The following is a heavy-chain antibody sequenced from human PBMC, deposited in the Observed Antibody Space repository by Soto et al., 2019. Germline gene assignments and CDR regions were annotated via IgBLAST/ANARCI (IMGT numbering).Heavy chain of an antibody. CDR1: GYTFTSYY. J-gene: IGHJ5*02. D-gene: IGHD3-9*01. V-gene: IGHV1-46*01. CDR3: ARDAGSSDYDILTGYHQNWFDP. CDR2: INPSGGST. Sequence: ASVNVSCKASGYTFTSYYMHWVRQAPGQGLEWMGIINPSGGSTSYAQKFQGRVTMTRDTSTSTVYMELSSLRSEDTAVYYCARDAGSSDYDILTGYHQNWFDPWGQGTLVTGS.